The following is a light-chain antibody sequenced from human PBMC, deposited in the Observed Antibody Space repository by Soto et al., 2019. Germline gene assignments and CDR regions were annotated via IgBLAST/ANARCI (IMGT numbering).Light chain of an antibody. Sequence: VLTQSPVTLSLSPGETATLFCKASQSVGIYLGWVKQKPGQAPRVLIYDATNRAGGVPDRFSGSGSGTDFTLTITILEAEDSAVYYCQQRDIWPPITFGGGTKLEIK. CDR3: QQRDIWPPIT. CDR2: DAT. J-gene: IGKJ4*01. V-gene: IGKV3-11*01. CDR1: QSVGIY.